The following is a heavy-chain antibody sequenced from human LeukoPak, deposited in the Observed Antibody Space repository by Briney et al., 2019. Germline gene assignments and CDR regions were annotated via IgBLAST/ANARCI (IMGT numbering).Heavy chain of an antibody. Sequence: GSSVKVSCKASGGTFSSYAISWVRQAPGQGLEWMGRIIPIFGIANYAQKFQGRVTITADKSTSTAYMELSSLRSEDTAVYYCARGDVDTAMVTPDYWGQGTLVTVPS. V-gene: IGHV1-69*04. CDR3: ARGDVDTAMVTPDY. CDR2: IIPIFGIA. CDR1: GGTFSSYA. J-gene: IGHJ4*02. D-gene: IGHD5-18*01.